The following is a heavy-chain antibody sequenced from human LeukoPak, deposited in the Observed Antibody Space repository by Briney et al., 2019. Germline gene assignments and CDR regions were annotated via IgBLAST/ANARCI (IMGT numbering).Heavy chain of an antibody. CDR2: IRDDGSNK. CDR1: GFTFSSYG. CDR3: AKGGIVVVPAAIPFDY. J-gene: IGHJ4*02. Sequence: GGSLRLSCAASGFTFSSYGMHWVRQAPGKGLEWVAFIRDDGSNKYYADSVKGRFTISRDNSKNTLYLQMNSLRAEDTAVYYCAKGGIVVVPAAIPFDYWGQGTLVTVSS. D-gene: IGHD2-2*01. V-gene: IGHV3-30*02.